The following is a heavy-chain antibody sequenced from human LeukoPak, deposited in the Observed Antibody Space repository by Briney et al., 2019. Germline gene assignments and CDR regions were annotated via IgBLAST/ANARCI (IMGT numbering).Heavy chain of an antibody. Sequence: SETLSLICAVYGGSFSGYYWSWIRQPPGKGLEWIGEINHSGSTNYNPSLKSRVTISVDTSKNQFSLKLSSVTAADTAVYYCARGEATMVRGVITTFDYWAREPWSPSPQ. CDR2: INHSGST. CDR1: GGSFSGYY. V-gene: IGHV4-34*01. J-gene: IGHJ4*02. D-gene: IGHD3-10*01. CDR3: ARGEATMVRGVITTFDY.